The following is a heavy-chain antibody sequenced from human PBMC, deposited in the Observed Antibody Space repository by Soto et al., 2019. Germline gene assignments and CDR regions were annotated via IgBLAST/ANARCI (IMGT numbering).Heavy chain of an antibody. Sequence: SLRLACASSGFTLIDHYMSWIRQTPGKGLEWIGYSSNSGTITKYADSVKGRFSISRDNAKSSLYLEISSLRGDDTATYYCVKSGDNYNLLDYWGQGTPVTVSS. CDR3: VKSGDNYNLLDY. CDR2: SSNSGTIT. V-gene: IGHV3-11*06. D-gene: IGHD1-1*01. CDR1: GFTLIDHY. J-gene: IGHJ4*02.